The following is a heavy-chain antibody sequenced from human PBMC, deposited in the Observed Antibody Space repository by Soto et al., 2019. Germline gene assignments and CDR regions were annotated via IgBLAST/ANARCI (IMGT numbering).Heavy chain of an antibody. J-gene: IGHJ1*01. D-gene: IGHD2-21*01. CDR3: ARETGVSYGQGRLLH. CDR1: GGSVTTYY. CDR2: IYRTGST. V-gene: IGHV4-59*02. Sequence: QVQMQESGPGLVKPSETLSLTCTVSGGSVTTYYWNWIRQTPGKGLEWIGYIYRTGSTNYNPSLTRRVATSRDTCKNQFSPRLTSGTAAEAAVYCCARETGVSYGQGRLLHWGQGTLVTVSS.